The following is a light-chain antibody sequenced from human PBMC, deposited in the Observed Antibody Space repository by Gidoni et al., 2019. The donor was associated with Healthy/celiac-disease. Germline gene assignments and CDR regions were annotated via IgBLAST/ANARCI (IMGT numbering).Light chain of an antibody. CDR1: QSVSSSY. CDR3: QQYGSSSYT. CDR2: GAS. V-gene: IGKV3-20*01. J-gene: IGKJ2*01. Sequence: EIVFTQSPGTPSLSPGERATLSCRASQSVSSSYLAWYQQKPGQAPRLLIYGASSRATGIPDRFSGSGSGTDFTLTISRLEPEDFAVYYCQQYGSSSYTFGQGTKLEIK.